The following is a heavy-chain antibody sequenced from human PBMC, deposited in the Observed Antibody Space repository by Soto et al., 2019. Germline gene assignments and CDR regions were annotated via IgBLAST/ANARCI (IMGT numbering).Heavy chain of an antibody. D-gene: IGHD3-3*01. V-gene: IGHV3-21*01. J-gene: IGHJ6*02. CDR1: GFTFSSYS. CDR2: ISSSSSYI. CDR3: EREGTYFDFWSVPDYYYYGMDV. Sequence: EVQLVESGGGLVKPGGSLRLSCAASGFTFSSYSMNWVRQAPGKGLEWVSSISSSSSYIYYADSVKGRFTISRDNVKNSLYLQMNGLRAEDTAVYYCEREGTYFDFWSVPDYYYYGMDVWGQGTTVTVSS.